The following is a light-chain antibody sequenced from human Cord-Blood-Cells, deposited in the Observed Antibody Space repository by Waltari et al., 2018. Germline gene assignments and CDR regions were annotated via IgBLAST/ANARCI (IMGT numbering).Light chain of an antibody. V-gene: IGLV10-54*01. CDR3: SAWDSSLSAWV. CDR1: SNNVGNQG. CDR2: RNN. Sequence: QAGLTQPPSVSKGLRQTATLTCTVNSNNVGNQGAAWLQQHQGHPPKLLSYRNNNRPSGISERLSASRSGNTASLTITGLQPEDEADYYYSAWDSSLSAWVFGGGTKLTVL. J-gene: IGLJ3*02.